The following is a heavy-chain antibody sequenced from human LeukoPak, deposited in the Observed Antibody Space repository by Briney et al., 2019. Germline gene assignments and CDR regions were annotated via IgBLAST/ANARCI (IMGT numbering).Heavy chain of an antibody. CDR2: VYPGDSDT. V-gene: IGHV5-51*01. CDR3: TRRSSSGTYYVFDS. Sequence: GESLKISCQGSGYRFTDHWIAWVRQMPGKGLEWMGMVYPGDSDTRYSPSFQGQVTISADKSINTAYLQWSSLKASDTAIYYCTRRSSSGTYYVFDSWGQGTLVSVSS. J-gene: IGHJ4*02. D-gene: IGHD3-22*01. CDR1: GYRFTDHW.